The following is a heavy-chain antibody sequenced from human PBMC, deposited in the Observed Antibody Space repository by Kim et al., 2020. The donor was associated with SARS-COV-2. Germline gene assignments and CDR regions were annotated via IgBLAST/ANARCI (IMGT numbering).Heavy chain of an antibody. Sequence: DAVKGRFTNSRDKSKNTLYLQMNKLRVEDTAVYYCAKGSSNWYPRDWFDPWGQGTLVIVSS. CDR3: AKGSSNWYPRDWFDP. V-gene: IGHV3-23*01. J-gene: IGHJ5*02. D-gene: IGHD6-13*01.